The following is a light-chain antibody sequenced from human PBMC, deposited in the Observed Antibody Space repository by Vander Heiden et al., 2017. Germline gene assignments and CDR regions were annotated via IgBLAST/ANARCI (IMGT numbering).Light chain of an antibody. V-gene: IGLV2-14*01. J-gene: IGLJ1*01. Sequence: QSALTQPASASGSPAQSITISCTGASSDIGGYNFVSWYQQHPGKAPKLMIYEVSNRPSGVSNRFSGSKSGNTATLTISGLQAEDEADYYCSSYRSGRNYVFGTGTKVTVL. CDR2: EVS. CDR3: SSYRSGRNYV. CDR1: SSDIGGYNF.